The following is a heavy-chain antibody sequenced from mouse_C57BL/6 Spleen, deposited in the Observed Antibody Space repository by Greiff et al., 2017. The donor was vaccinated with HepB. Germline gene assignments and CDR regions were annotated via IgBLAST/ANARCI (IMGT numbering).Heavy chain of an antibody. CDR2: IYPRDGST. CDR1: GYTFTSYD. V-gene: IGHV1-85*01. D-gene: IGHD2-3*01. Sequence: QVQLKESGPELVKPGASVKLSCKASGYTFTSYDINWVKQRPGQGLEWIGWIYPRDGSTKYNEKFKGKATLTVDTSSSTAYMELHSLTSEDSAVYFCARSGDGWYFDVWGTGTTVTVSS. J-gene: IGHJ1*03. CDR3: ARSGDGWYFDV.